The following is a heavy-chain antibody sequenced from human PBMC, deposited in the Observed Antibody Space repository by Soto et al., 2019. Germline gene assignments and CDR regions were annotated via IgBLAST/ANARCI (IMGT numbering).Heavy chain of an antibody. CDR2: IWYDGSNK. D-gene: IGHD2-15*01. CDR3: ARSTPDCSGGSCYGDWFDP. CDR1: GFTFSSYG. J-gene: IGHJ5*02. V-gene: IGHV3-33*01. Sequence: QVQLVESGGGVVQPGRSLRLSCAASGFTFSSYGMHWVRQAPGKGLEWVAVIWYDGSNKYYADSVKGRFTISRDNSKNTLYLPMNSLRAEDTAVYYCARSTPDCSGGSCYGDWFDPWGQGTLVTVSS.